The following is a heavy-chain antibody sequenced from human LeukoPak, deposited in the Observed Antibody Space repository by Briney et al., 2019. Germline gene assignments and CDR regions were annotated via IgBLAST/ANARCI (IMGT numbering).Heavy chain of an antibody. Sequence: PSETLSLTCAVYGGSFSGYYWSWIRQPPGKGLEWIGGIYHSGSTYYNPSLKSRVTISVDTSKNQFSLKLSSVIAADTAVYYCARSAMVWSGTYFDYWGQGTLVTVSS. V-gene: IGHV4-34*01. CDR2: IYHSGST. CDR3: ARSAMVWSGTYFDY. D-gene: IGHD5-18*01. J-gene: IGHJ4*02. CDR1: GGSFSGYY.